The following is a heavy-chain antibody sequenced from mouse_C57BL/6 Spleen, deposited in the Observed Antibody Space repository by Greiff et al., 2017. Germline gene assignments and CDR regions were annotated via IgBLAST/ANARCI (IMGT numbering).Heavy chain of an antibody. J-gene: IGHJ1*03. V-gene: IGHV7-3*01. CDR2: IRNKANGYTT. D-gene: IGHD2-1*01. Sequence: DVKLVESGGGLVQPGGSLSLSCAASGFTFPDYYMSWVRQPPGQALAWLGFIRNKANGYTTEYSASVKGRFTISRDNSQSILDLQMNALRAEDSATYYCARVDGNNWYFEGRGTGTTVTV. CDR1: GFTFPDYY. CDR3: ARVDGNNWYFEG.